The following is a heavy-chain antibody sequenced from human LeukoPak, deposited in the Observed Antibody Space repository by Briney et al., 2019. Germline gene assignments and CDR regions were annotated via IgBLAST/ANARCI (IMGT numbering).Heavy chain of an antibody. V-gene: IGHV3-15*01. J-gene: IGHJ4*02. D-gene: IGHD2-15*01. CDR1: GFTFSSYG. CDR3: TTDRGYCSGGSCYWALLNY. CDR2: IKSKTDGGTT. Sequence: GRSLRLSCAASGFTFSSYGMHWVRQAPGKGLEWVGRIKSKTDGGTTDYAAPVKGRFTISRDDSKNTLYLQMNSLKTEDTAVYYCTTDRGYCSGGSCYWALLNYWGQGTLVTVSS.